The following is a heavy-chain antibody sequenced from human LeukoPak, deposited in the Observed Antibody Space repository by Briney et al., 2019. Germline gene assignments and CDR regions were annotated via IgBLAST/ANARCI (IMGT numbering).Heavy chain of an antibody. CDR3: ARRSSCSGGSCYSGLPTFDY. D-gene: IGHD2-15*01. V-gene: IGHV7-4-1*02. CDR2: INTNTGNP. Sequence: GASVKASCKASGYTFTSYAMNWVRQAPGQGLEWMGWINTNTGNPTYAQGFTGRFVFSLDTSVSTAYLQISSLKAEDIAVYYCARRSSCSGGSCYSGLPTFDYWGQGTLVTVSS. J-gene: IGHJ4*02. CDR1: GYTFTSYA.